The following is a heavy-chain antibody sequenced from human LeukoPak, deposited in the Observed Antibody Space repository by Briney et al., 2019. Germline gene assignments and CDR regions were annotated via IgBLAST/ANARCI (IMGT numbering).Heavy chain of an antibody. Sequence: PGESLRLSCAASGFTFSSYGMHWVRQAPGKGLEWVAAIWYDGSNKYYADSVKGRFTISRDNSKNTLYLQLNSLTAEDTAVYYCASERVRGDVGFDYWGQGTLVTLST. CDR3: ASERVRGDVGFDY. CDR1: GFTFSSYG. D-gene: IGHD2-21*02. V-gene: IGHV3-33*01. CDR2: IWYDGSNK. J-gene: IGHJ4*02.